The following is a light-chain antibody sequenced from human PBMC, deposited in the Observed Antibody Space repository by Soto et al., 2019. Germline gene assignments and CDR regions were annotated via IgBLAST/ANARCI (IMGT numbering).Light chain of an antibody. J-gene: IGKJ4*01. CDR3: QQYDSAPRT. V-gene: IGKV3-20*01. Sequence: EIVLTQSPGTLSLSPGERATLSCRASQSTSSSYLAWYQQKPGQAPRLLIYGVSSRATGIPDRFSGSGSGTDFTLTISRLEPEDFAVYYCQQYDSAPRTFGGGTKVEIK. CDR1: QSTSSSY. CDR2: GVS.